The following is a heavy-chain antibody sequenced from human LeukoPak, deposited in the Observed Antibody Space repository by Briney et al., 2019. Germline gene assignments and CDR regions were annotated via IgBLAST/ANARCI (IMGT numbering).Heavy chain of an antibody. Sequence: GGSLRLSCAASGFTFSSYAMSWVRQAPGKGLGWVSGISDISGNTYYADSVKGRFTISRDNSKNTLYLQMNSLRAEDTAVYYCAKDRGMIVYWGQGTLVTVSS. J-gene: IGHJ4*02. CDR2: ISDISGNT. V-gene: IGHV3-23*01. CDR1: GFTFSSYA. D-gene: IGHD3-22*01. CDR3: AKDRGMIVY.